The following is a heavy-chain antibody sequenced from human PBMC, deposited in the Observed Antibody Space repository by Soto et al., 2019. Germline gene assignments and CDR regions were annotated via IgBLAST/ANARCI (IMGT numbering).Heavy chain of an antibody. Sequence: GGSLRLSCAASGFTFSSYAMSWVRQAPGKGLEWVSAISGSSGNTYYADSVKGRFTISRDNSRNTLFLQMNGLRVEDTAVYYCVKDCCGTSPLDYWGQGALVTVSS. CDR3: VKDCCGTSPLDY. CDR1: GFTFSSYA. CDR2: ISGSSGNT. D-gene: IGHD2-21*01. V-gene: IGHV3-23*01. J-gene: IGHJ4*02.